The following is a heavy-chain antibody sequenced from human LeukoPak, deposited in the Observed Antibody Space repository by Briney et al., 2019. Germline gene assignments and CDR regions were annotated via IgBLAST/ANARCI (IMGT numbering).Heavy chain of an antibody. CDR1: GGSFSGYY. D-gene: IGHD2-2*01. CDR3: ARRGLVPAAMVWFDP. CDR2: INHSGST. V-gene: IGHV4-34*01. J-gene: IGHJ5*02. Sequence: PSGTLSLTCAVYGGSFSGYYWSWIRQPPGKGLEWIGEINHSGSTNYNPSLKSRVTISVDTSKNQFPLKLSSVTAADTAVYYCARRGLVPAAMVWFDPWGQGTLVTVSS.